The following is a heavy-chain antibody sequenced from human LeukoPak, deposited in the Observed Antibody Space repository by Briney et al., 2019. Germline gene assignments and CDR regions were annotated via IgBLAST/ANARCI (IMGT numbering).Heavy chain of an antibody. V-gene: IGHV4-38-2*02. CDR1: GYSISSGYY. D-gene: IGHD4-23*01. CDR3: VRVDNGGNYFDY. J-gene: IGHJ4*02. Sequence: PSETLSLTCTVSGYSISSGYYWGWTRQPPGKGLEWIGSIYHSGSTYYNPSLKSRLTISADTSKNQFSLRLSSVTAADTAVYYCVRVDNGGNYFDYWGQGTLVTVSS. CDR2: IYHSGST.